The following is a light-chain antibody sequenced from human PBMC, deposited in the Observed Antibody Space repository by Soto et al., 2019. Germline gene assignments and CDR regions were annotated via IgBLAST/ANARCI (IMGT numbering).Light chain of an antibody. CDR1: SSNLGDNT. V-gene: IGLV1-44*01. Sequence: QSALTQPPSASGTPGQRVTISCSTSSSNLGDNTVNWYQQVPGTDPKLLIYSYDQRPSGVPDRFSGSKSGTSASLAISGLQSEDEADYYCAAWDASRDGYVFGTGTKVTVL. J-gene: IGLJ1*01. CDR3: AAWDASRDGYV. CDR2: SYD.